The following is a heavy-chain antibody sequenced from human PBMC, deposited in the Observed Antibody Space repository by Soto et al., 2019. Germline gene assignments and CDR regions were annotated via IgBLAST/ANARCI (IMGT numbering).Heavy chain of an antibody. CDR3: AREQYNWKL. J-gene: IGHJ4*02. D-gene: IGHD1-20*01. Sequence: ITCTVSGVSITPYYWTWIRHPPGKGLEWIGYVYHTGNTYYNPSLKSRVTISLDTSKNQVSLRLKSVTAADTAVYYCAREQYNWKLWGQGTLVTVSS. CDR2: VYHTGNT. CDR1: GVSITPYY. V-gene: IGHV4-59*01.